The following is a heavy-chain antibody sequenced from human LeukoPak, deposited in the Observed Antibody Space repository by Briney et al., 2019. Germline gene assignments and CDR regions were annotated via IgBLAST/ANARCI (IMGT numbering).Heavy chain of an antibody. V-gene: IGHV3-48*01. J-gene: IGHJ4*02. CDR3: ARGKIGSGSYYFDY. Sequence: GGSLRLSCAASGFTFSIYSMNWVRQAPGKGLEWVSYISSSSSTIYYADSVKGRFTISRDNAKNSLYLQMNSLRAEDTAVYYCARGKIGSGSYYFDYWGQGTLVTVSS. D-gene: IGHD3-10*01. CDR1: GFTFSIYS. CDR2: ISSSSSTI.